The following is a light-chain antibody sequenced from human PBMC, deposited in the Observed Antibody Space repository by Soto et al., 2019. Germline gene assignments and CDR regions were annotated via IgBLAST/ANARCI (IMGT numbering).Light chain of an antibody. CDR3: CSYTSSSTGV. CDR2: DVS. Sequence: QSALTQPASVSGSPGQSITISCTGTSSDIGAYNYVSWYQQHPGKAPKVVIYDVSDRPSGVSNRISGSKSGNTASLTISGLQAEDEADYYCCSYTSSSTGVFGGGTKLTVL. J-gene: IGLJ3*02. V-gene: IGLV2-14*01. CDR1: SSDIGAYNY.